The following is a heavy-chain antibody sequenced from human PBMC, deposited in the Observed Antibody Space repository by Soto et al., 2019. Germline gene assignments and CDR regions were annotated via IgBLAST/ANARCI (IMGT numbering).Heavy chain of an antibody. CDR1: GFTLSSYA. J-gene: IGHJ4*02. V-gene: IGHV3-30-3*01. CDR2: ISYDGSKK. CDR3: ARDPYSSGWLDY. Sequence: QVQLVESGGGVVQPGRSLILSCAASGFTLSSYAMHWVRQAPGKGLECVAVISYDGSKKYYAESVKGRFTISRDNSKSTLYLQMSTLIAEDTAVHYCARDPYSSGWLDYWGQGTLVTVSS. D-gene: IGHD6-19*01.